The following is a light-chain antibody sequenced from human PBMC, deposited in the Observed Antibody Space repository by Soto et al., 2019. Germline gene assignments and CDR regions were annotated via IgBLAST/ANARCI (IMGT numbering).Light chain of an antibody. V-gene: IGKV1-5*03. CDR3: QQYHSYWT. J-gene: IGKJ1*01. CDR1: QTISSW. Sequence: IQMTHSPSALSGSVGDRVASSCRASQTISSWLAWYQQKPGKAPKLLIYKASTLKSGVPSRFSGSGSGTEFTLTISSLQTDDFSTYYCQQYHSYWTFGQGTKVDI. CDR2: KAS.